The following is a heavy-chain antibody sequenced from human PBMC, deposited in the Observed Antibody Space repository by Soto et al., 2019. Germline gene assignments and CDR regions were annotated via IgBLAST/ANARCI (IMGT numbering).Heavy chain of an antibody. Sequence: SETLSLTGAVYGGSFSGYYWSWIRQPPGKGLEWIGEINHSGSTNYNPSLKSRVTISVDTSKNQFSLKLSSVTAADTAVYYCARRGRPLFDYWGQGTLVTVSS. CDR3: ARRGRPLFDY. D-gene: IGHD3-10*01. CDR1: GGSFSGYY. CDR2: INHSGST. V-gene: IGHV4-34*01. J-gene: IGHJ4*02.